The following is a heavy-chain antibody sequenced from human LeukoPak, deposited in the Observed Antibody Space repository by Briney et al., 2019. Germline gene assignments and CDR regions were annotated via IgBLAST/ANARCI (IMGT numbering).Heavy chain of an antibody. D-gene: IGHD3-3*01. V-gene: IGHV3-33*06. J-gene: IGHJ6*03. CDR1: GFTFSSYG. Sequence: PGRSLRLSCAASGFTFSSYGMHGVRQAPGKGLEWVAVIWYDGSNKYYADSVKGRFIISRDNSKNTLYLQMNSLRAEDTAVYYCAKDRRGDFFYYMDVWGKGTTVTVSS. CDR3: AKDRRGDFFYYMDV. CDR2: IWYDGSNK.